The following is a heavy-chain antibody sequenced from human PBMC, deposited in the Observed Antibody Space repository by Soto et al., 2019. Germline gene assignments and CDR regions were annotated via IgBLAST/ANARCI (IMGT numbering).Heavy chain of an antibody. CDR1: GFSLSTSGVG. J-gene: IGHJ4*02. Sequence: SGPTLVNPTQTLTLTCTFSGFSLSTSGVGVGWIRQPPGKALEWLALIYWDDDKRYSPSLKSRLTITKDTSKNQVVLTMTNMDPVDTATYYCAHRRVNGRWYSGYEEYFDYWGQGTLVTVSS. V-gene: IGHV2-5*02. D-gene: IGHD5-12*01. CDR2: IYWDDDK. CDR3: AHRRVNGRWYSGYEEYFDY.